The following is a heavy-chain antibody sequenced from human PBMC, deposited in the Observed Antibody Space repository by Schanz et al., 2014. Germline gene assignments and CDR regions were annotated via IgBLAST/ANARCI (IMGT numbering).Heavy chain of an antibody. CDR3: ARTRTTGTTFTWFDP. CDR1: GGSISSYY. V-gene: IGHV4-4*07. D-gene: IGHD1-1*01. CDR2: IYTSGST. Sequence: QVQLQESGPGLVKPSETLSLTCTVSGGSISSYYWSWIRQPAGKGLEWIGRIYTSGSTNYNPSLKGRVTMSVDTSKTQFPLKLSSVTAADTAVYYCARTRTTGTTFTWFDPWGQGTLVTVSS. J-gene: IGHJ5*02.